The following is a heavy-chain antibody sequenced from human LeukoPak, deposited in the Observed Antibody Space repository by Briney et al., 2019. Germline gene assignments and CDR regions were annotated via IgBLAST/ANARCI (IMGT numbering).Heavy chain of an antibody. J-gene: IGHJ6*02. CDR3: ATHYDFWSGPVPEYYYYYGMDV. V-gene: IGHV1-3*01. CDR1: GYTFTSYA. CDR2: INAGNGNT. Sequence: GASVKVFCKASGYTFTSYAMHWVRQAPGQRLEWMGWINAGNGNTKYSQKFQGRVTITRDTSASTAYMELSSLRSEDTAVYYCATHYDFWSGPVPEYYYYYGMDVWGQGTTVTVSS. D-gene: IGHD3-3*01.